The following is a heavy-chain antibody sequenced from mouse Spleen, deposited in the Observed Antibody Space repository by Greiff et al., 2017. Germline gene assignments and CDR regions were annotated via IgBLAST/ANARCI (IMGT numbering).Heavy chain of an antibody. J-gene: IGHJ4*01. CDR1: GYTFTDYY. Sequence: VQLQQSGPVLVKPGASVKMSCKASGYTFTDYYMNWVKQSHGKSLEWIGVINPYNGGTSYNQKFKGKATLTVDKSSSTAYMELNSLTSEDSAVYYCADGYYFYAMDYWGQGTSVTVSS. CDR3: ADGYYFYAMDY. D-gene: IGHD2-3*01. V-gene: IGHV1-19*01. CDR2: INPYNGGT.